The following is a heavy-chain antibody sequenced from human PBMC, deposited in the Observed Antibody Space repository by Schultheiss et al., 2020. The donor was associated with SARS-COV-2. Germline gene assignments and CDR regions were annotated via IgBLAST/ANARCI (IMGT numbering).Heavy chain of an antibody. CDR2: INSDGSST. CDR1: GFTFSSYW. CDR3: AEMKSRRGYSSSYYYYYGMDV. J-gene: IGHJ6*02. D-gene: IGHD6-6*01. Sequence: GGSLRLSCAASGFTFSSYWMHWVRQAPGKGLVWVSRINSDGSSTSYADSVKGRFTISRDNAKNSLYLQMNSLRAEDTAVYYCAEMKSRRGYSSSYYYYYGMDVWGQGTTVTVSS. V-gene: IGHV3-74*01.